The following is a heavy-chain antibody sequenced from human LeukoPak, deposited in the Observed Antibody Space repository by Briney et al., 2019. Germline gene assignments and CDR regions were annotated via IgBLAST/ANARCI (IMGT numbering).Heavy chain of an antibody. CDR1: GFTFSSSW. CDR3: ARIRKAGYSYGSYCYYGMDV. V-gene: IGHV3-7*04. J-gene: IGHJ6*02. D-gene: IGHD5-18*01. Sequence: GGSRRLSCAALGFTFSSSWMTWVRQAPGKGLKWVANIKQDGTEKYYVHSVKGRFTISRDNAKNSLYLQINSLRAEDTAVYYCARIRKAGYSYGSYCYYGMDVWGQGTTVTVSS. CDR2: IKQDGTEK.